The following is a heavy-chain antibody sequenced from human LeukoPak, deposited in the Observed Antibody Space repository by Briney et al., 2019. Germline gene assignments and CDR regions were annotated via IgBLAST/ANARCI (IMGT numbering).Heavy chain of an antibody. CDR1: GGSISSYY. CDR3: AGDRGSGSLPTYHYYYGMDV. CDR2: IYTSGST. V-gene: IGHV4-4*07. D-gene: IGHD3-10*01. J-gene: IGHJ6*02. Sequence: SETLSLTCTVSGGSISSYYWSWIRQPAGKGLEWIGRIYTSGSTNYNPSLKSRVTMSVDTSKNQFSLKLSSVTAADTAVYYCAGDRGSGSLPTYHYYYGMDVWGQGTTVTVSS.